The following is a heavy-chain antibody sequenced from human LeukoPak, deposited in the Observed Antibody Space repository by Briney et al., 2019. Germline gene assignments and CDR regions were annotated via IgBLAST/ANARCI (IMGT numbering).Heavy chain of an antibody. V-gene: IGHV3-23*01. J-gene: IGHJ4*02. CDR2: ISGSGGST. D-gene: IGHD6-13*01. Sequence: GGSLRLSCAASGFTFSIYAMSWVRQAPGKGPEWVSAISGSGGSTYYADSVKGRFTISRDNSKNTLYLQMNSLRAEDTAVYYCAKRKGIAAAVDFDYWGQGTLVTVSS. CDR3: AKRKGIAAAVDFDY. CDR1: GFTFSIYA.